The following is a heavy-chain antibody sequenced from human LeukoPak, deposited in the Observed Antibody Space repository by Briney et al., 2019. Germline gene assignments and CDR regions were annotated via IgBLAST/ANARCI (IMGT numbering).Heavy chain of an antibody. Sequence: GGSLRLSCAASGFTFSSYGMHWVRQAPGRGLEWVAVISYDGSNKYYADSVKGRFTISRDNSKNTLYLQMNSLRAEDTAVYYCAKDHYYYDSSGTPDYWGQGTLVTVSS. V-gene: IGHV3-30*18. J-gene: IGHJ4*02. CDR1: GFTFSSYG. CDR2: ISYDGSNK. D-gene: IGHD3-22*01. CDR3: AKDHYYYDSSGTPDY.